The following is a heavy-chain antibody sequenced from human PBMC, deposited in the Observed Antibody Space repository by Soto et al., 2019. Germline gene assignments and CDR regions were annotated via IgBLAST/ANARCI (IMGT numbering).Heavy chain of an antibody. Sequence: PGGSLRLSCAVSGFTFSGYGMHWVRQAPGKGLEWVAVISYDGSNKYYADSVKGRFTISMDNSKNTLYLQMNSLRAEDTAVYYCAKDHSSWYFAPAGYWGQGTLVTVSS. D-gene: IGHD6-13*01. J-gene: IGHJ4*02. CDR1: GFTFSGYG. V-gene: IGHV3-30*18. CDR3: AKDHSSWYFAPAGY. CDR2: ISYDGSNK.